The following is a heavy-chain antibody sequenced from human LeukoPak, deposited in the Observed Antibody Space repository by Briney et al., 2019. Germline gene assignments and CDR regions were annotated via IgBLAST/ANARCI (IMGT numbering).Heavy chain of an antibody. CDR2: ISGSGGST. V-gene: IGHV3-23*01. CDR1: GFTFSSYA. CDR3: AKDFKSQQWPSWLFDY. D-gene: IGHD6-19*01. Sequence: GGSLRLSCAASGFTFSSYAMSWLRQAPGKGLVWVSAISGSGGSTYYADSVKGRFTISRDNSKNTLYLQKNSLRAEDTAVYYCAKDFKSQQWPSWLFDYWGQGTLVTVSS. J-gene: IGHJ4*02.